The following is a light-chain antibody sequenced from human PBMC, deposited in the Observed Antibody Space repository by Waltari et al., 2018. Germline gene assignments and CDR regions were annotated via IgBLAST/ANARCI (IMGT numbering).Light chain of an antibody. J-gene: IGLJ1*01. CDR1: KLGDKY. CDR2: QDT. CDR3: QAWDSSTCV. Sequence: SYELTQPPSVSVSPGQTAIITCSGAKLGDKYTFWYQQKPGQSPLLVIYQDTKRPSGIPERFSGSNSGNTATLTISGTQAVDESDYYWQAWDSSTCVFGTRTRVTVL. V-gene: IGLV3-1*01.